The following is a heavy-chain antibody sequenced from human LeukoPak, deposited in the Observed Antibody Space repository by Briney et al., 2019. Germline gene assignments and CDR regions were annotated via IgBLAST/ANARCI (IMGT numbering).Heavy chain of an antibody. D-gene: IGHD2-15*01. CDR3: ARDGLGAAFSYDY. CDR1: GFTFSSYP. V-gene: IGHV3-64*02. J-gene: IGHJ4*02. Sequence: PGGSLRLSCAASGFTFSSYPMHWVRQAPGKELEYVSAISSDGGSTYYADSVKGRFTISRDNSKNTLYLQMGSLRAGDMAVYYCARDGLGAAFSYDYWGQGTLVTVSS. CDR2: ISSDGGST.